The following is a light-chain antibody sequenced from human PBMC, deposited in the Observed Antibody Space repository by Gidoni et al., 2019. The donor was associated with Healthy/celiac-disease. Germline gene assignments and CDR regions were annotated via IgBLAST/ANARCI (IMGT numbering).Light chain of an antibody. CDR2: AAS. Sequence: DIKMTQSPSSLSASVGDRVTITCRASQSISSYLNWYQQKPGKAPKLLIYAASSLQSGVPSRFSGSGSGTDFTLTISSLQPEDFATYYCQQSYSTPDTFGQGTKLEIK. CDR1: QSISSY. CDR3: QQSYSTPDT. J-gene: IGKJ2*01. V-gene: IGKV1-39*01.